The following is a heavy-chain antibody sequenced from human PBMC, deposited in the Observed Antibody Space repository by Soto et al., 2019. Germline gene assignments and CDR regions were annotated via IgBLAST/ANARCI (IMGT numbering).Heavy chain of an antibody. D-gene: IGHD6-13*01. CDR2: ISGSGDNT. J-gene: IGHJ4*02. CDR1: GFTFSTYA. V-gene: IGHV3-23*01. Sequence: EVQLLDSGGGLVQPGGSLRLSCAASGFTFSTYAMSWVRQAPGKGLEWVSAISGSGDNTYYADSVKGGFTISRDNSKNTLYLQMNSLGAEHTAIYYCARDPVAAAARNWGQGTLVTVSS. CDR3: ARDPVAAAARN.